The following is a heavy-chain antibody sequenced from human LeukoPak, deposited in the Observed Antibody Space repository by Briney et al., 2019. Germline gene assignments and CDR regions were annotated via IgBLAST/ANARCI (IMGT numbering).Heavy chain of an antibody. CDR2: IYRSGST. CDR3: ARGSTSGVATSFDY. D-gene: IGHD5-12*01. V-gene: IGHV4-30-2*01. CDR1: GGSISSSSYS. J-gene: IGHJ4*02. Sequence: SQTLSLTCAVSGGSISSSSYSWSWIRQPPGQGLEWIGYIYRSGSTYYKSSLRSRVTISVDRSTNQFSLKLNSVTAADTAVYYCARGSTSGVATSFDYWGQGTLVTVSS.